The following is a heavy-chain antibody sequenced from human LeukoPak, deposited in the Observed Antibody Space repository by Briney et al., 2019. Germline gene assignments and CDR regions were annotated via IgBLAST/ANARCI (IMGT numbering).Heavy chain of an antibody. V-gene: IGHV3-30*02. CDR2: IRNDASKT. D-gene: IGHD3-10*01. J-gene: IGHJ4*02. CDR1: GFGFSSFG. CDR3: AKRAGSAWSAGV. Sequence: GGSLRLSCAASGFGFSSFGMHWVRQAPDKGLDWVAYIRNDASKTYYAESVKGRFTISRDNSKNMVFLQMNSLRSEDTALYYGAKRAGSAWSAGVWGQGTLVTVSS.